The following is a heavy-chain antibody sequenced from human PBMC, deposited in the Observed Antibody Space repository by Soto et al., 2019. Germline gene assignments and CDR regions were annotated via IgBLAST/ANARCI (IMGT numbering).Heavy chain of an antibody. Sequence: ASVKVSCKASGYTFTAYYIHRVRQAPGQGLEWMGWINPDNGDTNYAQNFQDWVTMTRDTSISTAYMRLSRLRSDDTAVYYCARVSYYDSSDYADFDYWGQGTLVTVSS. CDR1: GYTFTAYY. D-gene: IGHD3-22*01. J-gene: IGHJ4*02. V-gene: IGHV1-2*04. CDR2: INPDNGDT. CDR3: ARVSYYDSSDYADFDY.